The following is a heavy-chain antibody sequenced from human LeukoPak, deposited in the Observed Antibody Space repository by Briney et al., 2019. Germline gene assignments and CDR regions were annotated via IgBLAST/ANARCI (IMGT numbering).Heavy chain of an antibody. CDR2: ISYDGSNK. D-gene: IGHD1-14*01. J-gene: IGHJ6*03. Sequence: GGSLRLSCAASGFTFSSYAMHWVRQAPGKGLEWVAVISYDGSNKYYADSVKGRFTISRDNSKNTLYLQMNSLRAEDTAGYYCARDRGNQRGYYYYYMDVWGKGTTVTVSS. CDR1: GFTFSSYA. CDR3: ARDRGNQRGYYYYYMDV. V-gene: IGHV3-30*04.